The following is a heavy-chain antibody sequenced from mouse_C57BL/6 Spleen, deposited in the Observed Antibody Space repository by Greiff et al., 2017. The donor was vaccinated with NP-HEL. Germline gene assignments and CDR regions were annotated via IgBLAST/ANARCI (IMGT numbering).Heavy chain of an antibody. D-gene: IGHD1-1*01. Sequence: QVQLQQPGAELVRPGTSVKLSCKASGYTFTSYWMHWVKQRPGQGLEWIGVIDPSDSYTNYNQKFKGKATLTVVTSSSTAYMQLNSLTSEDSAVYYCAKTYGSSQYYFDFWGQGTTLTVSS. J-gene: IGHJ2*01. CDR3: AKTYGSSQYYFDF. CDR2: IDPSDSYT. V-gene: IGHV1-59*01. CDR1: GYTFTSYW.